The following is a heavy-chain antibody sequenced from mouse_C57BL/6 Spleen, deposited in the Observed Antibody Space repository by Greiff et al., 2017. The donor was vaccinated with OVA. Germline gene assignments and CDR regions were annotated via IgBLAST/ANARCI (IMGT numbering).Heavy chain of an antibody. D-gene: IGHD1-1*01. CDR1: GFTFSDYG. J-gene: IGHJ2*01. CDR2: ISSGSSTI. CDR3: ARRVPDYYGSSYNYFDY. Sequence: EVQLVESGGGLVKPGGSLKLSCAASGFTFSDYGMHWVRQAPEKGLEWVAYISSGSSTIYYADTVKGRFTISRDNAKNTLFLQMTSLRSEDTAMYYCARRVPDYYGSSYNYFDYWGQGTTLTVSS. V-gene: IGHV5-17*01.